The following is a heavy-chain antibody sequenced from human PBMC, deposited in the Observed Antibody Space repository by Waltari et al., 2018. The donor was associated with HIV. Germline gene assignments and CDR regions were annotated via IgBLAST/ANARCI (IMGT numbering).Heavy chain of an antibody. CDR1: GYTFTGYY. J-gene: IGHJ4*02. CDR3: ARDICNGGSCYSYYFDY. CDR2: INPDNGGT. V-gene: IGHV1-2*02. D-gene: IGHD2-15*01. Sequence: QVQLVQSGAEVKKPGASVKISCKASGYTFTGYYMHWVRQAPGQGLEWMGWINPDNGGTKYEQKFQGRVTMTRDTSISTAYMELSGLRSDDTAVYYCARDICNGGSCYSYYFDYWGQGTLVTVSS.